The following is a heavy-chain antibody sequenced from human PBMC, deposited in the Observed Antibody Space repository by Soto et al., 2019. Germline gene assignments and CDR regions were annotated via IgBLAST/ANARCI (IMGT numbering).Heavy chain of an antibody. CDR3: AAQPHDFWSGYYSPFPLT. CDR1: GFTFTSSA. CDR2: IVVGSSNT. V-gene: IGHV1-58*01. Sequence: GASVKVSCKASGFTFTSSAVQWVRQARGQRLEWIGWIVVGSSNTNYAQKFQERVTITRDMSTSTAYMELSSLRSEDTAVYYCAAQPHDFWSGYYSPFPLTWGQGTLVTVSS. J-gene: IGHJ5*02. D-gene: IGHD3-3*01.